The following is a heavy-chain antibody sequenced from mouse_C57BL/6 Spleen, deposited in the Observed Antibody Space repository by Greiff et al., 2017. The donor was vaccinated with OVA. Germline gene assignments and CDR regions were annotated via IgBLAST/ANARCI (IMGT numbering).Heavy chain of an antibody. D-gene: IGHD1-1*01. CDR2: INPNNGGT. J-gene: IGHJ4*01. CDR3: ARLGGITTVVADYAMDY. CDR1: GYTFTDYY. Sequence: EVQLQQSGPELVKPGASVKISCKASGYTFTDYYMNWVKQSHGKSLEWIGDINPNNGGTSYNQKFKGKATLTVDKSSSTAYMELRSLTSEDSAVYSCARLGGITTVVADYAMDYWGQGTSVTVSS. V-gene: IGHV1-26*01.